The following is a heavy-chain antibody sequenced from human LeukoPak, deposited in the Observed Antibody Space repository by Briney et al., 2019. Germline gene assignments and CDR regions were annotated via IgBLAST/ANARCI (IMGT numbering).Heavy chain of an antibody. J-gene: IGHJ4*02. CDR1: GFNVSSNY. Sequence: GGSLRLSCAASGFNVSSNYISWIRQAPGKGLEWVALIYSGGTTNYGDSVKGRFTISRDNSKNTVFFQMNNLRVEDTAVYYCARSVPHFTWSIAASGFDCWGQGTLVTVSS. D-gene: IGHD6-13*01. CDR3: ARSVPHFTWSIAASGFDC. V-gene: IGHV3-53*01. CDR2: IYSGGTT.